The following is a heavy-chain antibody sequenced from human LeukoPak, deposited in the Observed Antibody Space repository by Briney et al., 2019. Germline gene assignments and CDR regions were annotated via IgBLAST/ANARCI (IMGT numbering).Heavy chain of an antibody. Sequence: ASVKVSCKASGGTFSSYAISWVRQAPGQGLEWMGWISAYNGNTNYAQKLQGRVTMTTDTSTSTAYMELRSLRSDDTAVYYCACGAYYYGSGSYYQYWGQGTLVTVSS. CDR1: GGTFSSYA. J-gene: IGHJ4*02. V-gene: IGHV1-18*01. CDR3: ACGAYYYGSGSYYQY. D-gene: IGHD3-10*01. CDR2: ISAYNGNT.